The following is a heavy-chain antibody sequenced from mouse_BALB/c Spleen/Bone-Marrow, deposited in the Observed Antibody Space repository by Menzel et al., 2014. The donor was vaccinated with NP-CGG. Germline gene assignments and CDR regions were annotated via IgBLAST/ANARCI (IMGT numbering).Heavy chain of an antibody. CDR2: IYPGDGST. J-gene: IGHJ2*01. CDR1: GYTFTSCY. V-gene: IGHV1S56*01. CDR3: ARPDGNYESYFDY. D-gene: IGHD2-1*01. Sequence: QVQLQQSGPELVKPGASVKMSCKASGYTFTSCYIHWVKQSPGQGLEWIGWIYPGDGSTEYNEKFKGKTTLTADKSSSTAYMLLSSLTSEDSGIYFCARPDGNYESYFDYWGQGTTLTVSS.